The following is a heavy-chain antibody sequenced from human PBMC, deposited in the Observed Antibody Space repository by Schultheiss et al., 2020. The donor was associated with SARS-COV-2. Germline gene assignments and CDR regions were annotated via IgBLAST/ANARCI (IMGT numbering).Heavy chain of an antibody. CDR3: ARAQGGYLSYYYYYMDV. Sequence: SETLSLTCAVYGGSFSGYYWSWIRQHPGKGLEWIGYIYYSGSTNYNPSLKSRVTISVDTSKNQFSLKLSSVTAADTAVYYCARAQGGYLSYYYYYMDVWGKGTTVTVSS. D-gene: IGHD3-22*01. V-gene: IGHV4-59*01. CDR1: GGSFSGYY. J-gene: IGHJ6*03. CDR2: IYYSGST.